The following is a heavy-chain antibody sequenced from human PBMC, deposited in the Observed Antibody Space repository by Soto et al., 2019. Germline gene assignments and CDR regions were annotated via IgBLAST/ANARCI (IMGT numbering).Heavy chain of an antibody. CDR3: ARARTVLLPFDY. V-gene: IGHV1-18*01. J-gene: IGHJ4*02. D-gene: IGHD2-15*01. CDR2: ISAYNGNT. Sequence: QVQLVQSGAEVKKPGASVKVSCKASGYIFTSYGISWVRQAPGQGLEWMGWISAYNGNTNYAQMLQGRVTMTTDTSTSTADMDLRSLRSDDTAVYYCARARTVLLPFDYWGQGTLLTVSS. CDR1: GYIFTSYG.